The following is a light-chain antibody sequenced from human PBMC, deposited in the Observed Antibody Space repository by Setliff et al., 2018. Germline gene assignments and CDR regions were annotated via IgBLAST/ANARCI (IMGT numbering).Light chain of an antibody. CDR3: NSYAGSNNVV. CDR2: EVS. CDR1: SSDIGGYNF. Sequence: QSALAQPASVSGSPGQSITISCTGTSSDIGGYNFVSWYQQHPDKAPKLMIYEVSKRPSGVPDRFSGSKSGNTASLTVSGLQAEDEADYYCNSYAGSNNVVFGTGTKVTVL. V-gene: IGLV2-8*01. J-gene: IGLJ1*01.